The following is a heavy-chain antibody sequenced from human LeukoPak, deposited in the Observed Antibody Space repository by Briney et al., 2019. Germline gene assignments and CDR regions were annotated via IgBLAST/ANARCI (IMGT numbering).Heavy chain of an antibody. J-gene: IGHJ4*02. CDR1: GFTLSSYW. CDR3: ARDPYYYDSSGDDY. D-gene: IGHD3-22*01. Sequence: GGSLRLSCAASGFTLSSYWMSWVRQAPRKGLEWVADIEQDGSEKYYVDSVKGRFTISRDNAKNSLYLQMNSLRAEDTAVYYCARDPYYYDSSGDDYWGQGTLVTVSS. V-gene: IGHV3-7*01. CDR2: IEQDGSEK.